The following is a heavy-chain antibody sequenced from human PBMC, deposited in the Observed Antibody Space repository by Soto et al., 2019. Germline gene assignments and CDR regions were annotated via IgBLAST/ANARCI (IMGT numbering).Heavy chain of an antibody. V-gene: IGHV1-69*01. D-gene: IGHD6-19*01. CDR3: ARTGGRGYSSGWPRY. CDR1: GGTFSSYA. CDR2: IIPIFGTA. Sequence: QVQLVQSGAEVKKPGSSVKVSCKASGGTFSSYAISWVRQAPGQGLEWMGGIIPIFGTANYAQKFQGRVTITADESTSTANRERSSLRSEDTAVYYCARTGGRGYSSGWPRYWGQGTLVTVSS. J-gene: IGHJ4*02.